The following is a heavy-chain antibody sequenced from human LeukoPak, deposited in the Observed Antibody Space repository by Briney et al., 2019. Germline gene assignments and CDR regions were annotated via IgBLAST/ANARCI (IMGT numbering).Heavy chain of an antibody. V-gene: IGHV1-2*02. CDR2: INPNGGDT. Sequence: ASVNVSCKSSGYTFTDYYMHWVRQAPGQGFEWMGWINPNGGDTNYAQKFQGRVTMTRDTSISTAHMEVSRLRSDDTAVYYCARANLLYCSSSTCLFDYWGQGTLVTVSS. CDR3: ARANLLYCSSSTCLFDY. J-gene: IGHJ4*02. D-gene: IGHD2-2*01. CDR1: GYTFTDYY.